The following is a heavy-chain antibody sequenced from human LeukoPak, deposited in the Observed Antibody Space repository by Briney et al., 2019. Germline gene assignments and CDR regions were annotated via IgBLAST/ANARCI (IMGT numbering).Heavy chain of an antibody. CDR1: GGSFSGYY. CDR2: INHSGST. CDR3: ASSTPLTYYDFWSGLSGGYYYGMDV. D-gene: IGHD3-3*01. V-gene: IGHV4-34*01. Sequence: PSETLSLTCAVYGGSFSGYYWSWIRQPPGKGLEWIGEINHSGSTNYNPSPKSRVTISVDTSKNQFSLKLSSVTAADTAVYYCASSTPLTYYDFWSGLSGGYYYGMDVWGQGTTVTVSS. J-gene: IGHJ6*02.